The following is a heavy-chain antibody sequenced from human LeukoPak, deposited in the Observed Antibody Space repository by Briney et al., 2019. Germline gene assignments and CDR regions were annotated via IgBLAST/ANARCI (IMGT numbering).Heavy chain of an antibody. CDR1: GFTFTTYT. CDR3: VKDLIGSYSFEY. V-gene: IGHV3-64D*06. D-gene: IGHD1-26*01. J-gene: IGHJ4*02. Sequence: GGSLRLSCSASGFTFTTYTMHWVRQAPGKGLEYVSSISTTGVSTYYADSVKGRFTISRDNSKNTLYLQMSSLRVEDTAVYYCVKDLIGSYSFEYWGQGTLVTVSS. CDR2: ISTTGVST.